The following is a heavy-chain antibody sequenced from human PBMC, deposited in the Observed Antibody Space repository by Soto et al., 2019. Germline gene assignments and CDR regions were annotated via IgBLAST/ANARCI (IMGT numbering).Heavy chain of an antibody. J-gene: IGHJ4*02. Sequence: SETLSLTCTVSGGSISSYYWSWIRQPPGKGLEWIGYIYYSGSTNYNPSLKSRVTISVDTSKNQFSLKLSSVTAADTAVYYCARLGGDILTGYGFDYWGQGTLVTVS. CDR3: ARLGGDILTGYGFDY. CDR2: IYYSGST. CDR1: GGSISSYY. D-gene: IGHD3-9*01. V-gene: IGHV4-59*08.